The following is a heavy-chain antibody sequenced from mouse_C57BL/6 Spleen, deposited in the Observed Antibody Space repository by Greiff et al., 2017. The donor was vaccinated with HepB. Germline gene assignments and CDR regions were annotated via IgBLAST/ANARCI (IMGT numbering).Heavy chain of an antibody. D-gene: IGHD1-1*01. CDR2: IDPSDSYT. CDR1: GYTFTSYW. V-gene: IGHV1-69*01. J-gene: IGHJ3*01. CDR3: ARGNYYGSPAWFAY. Sequence: VQLQQPGAELVMPGASVKLSCKASGYTFTSYWMHWVKQRPGQGLEWIGEIDPSDSYTNYNQKFKGKSTLTVDKSSSTAYMQLSSLTSEDSAVYYCARGNYYGSPAWFAYWGQGTLATVSA.